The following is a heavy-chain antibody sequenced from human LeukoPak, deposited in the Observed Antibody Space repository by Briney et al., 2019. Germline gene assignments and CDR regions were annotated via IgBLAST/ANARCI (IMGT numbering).Heavy chain of an antibody. J-gene: IGHJ4*02. Sequence: GRSLRLSCAASGFTFSSYGMHWVRQAPGKGLEWVAVIWYDGSNKYYADSVKGRFTISRDNSKNTLYLQMNSLRAGDTAVYYCARDRGYSGYDLDYWGQGTLVTVSS. CDR2: IWYDGSNK. D-gene: IGHD5-12*01. V-gene: IGHV3-33*01. CDR3: ARDRGYSGYDLDY. CDR1: GFTFSSYG.